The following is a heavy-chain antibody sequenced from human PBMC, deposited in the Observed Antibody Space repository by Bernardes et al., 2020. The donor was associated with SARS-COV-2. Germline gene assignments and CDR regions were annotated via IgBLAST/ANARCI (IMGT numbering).Heavy chain of an antibody. Sequence: SETLSLTCAVYGGAFMGYSWTWIRQPPGKGLEWIGEINRSGNTNYNPSLKSRVTISVDTSKNQFSLRLYSETGADTAVYYCARGSLQFLFTQRYFFDHWGQGTLVTVSS. J-gene: IGHJ4*02. CDR2: INRSGNT. CDR1: GGAFMGYS. D-gene: IGHD3-3*01. V-gene: IGHV4-34*01. CDR3: ARGSLQFLFTQRYFFDH.